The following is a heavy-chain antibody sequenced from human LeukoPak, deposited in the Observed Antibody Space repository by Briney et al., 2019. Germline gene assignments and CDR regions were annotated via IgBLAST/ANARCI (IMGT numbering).Heavy chain of an antibody. V-gene: IGHV1-46*01. Sequence: ASVKVSCKASGYTFTTYYIHWVRQAPGQGLEWMGIINPTGGSTTYAQKFQGRVTMTRDTSTSTVFMAVNSLRSEDTAVYYCALYSSTWYWGQGTLVTVSS. D-gene: IGHD6-13*01. J-gene: IGHJ4*02. CDR1: GYTFTTYY. CDR3: ALYSSTWY. CDR2: INPTGGST.